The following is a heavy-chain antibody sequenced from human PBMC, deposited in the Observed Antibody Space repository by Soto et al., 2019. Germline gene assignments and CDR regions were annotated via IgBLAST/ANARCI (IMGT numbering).Heavy chain of an antibody. D-gene: IGHD2-8*01. CDR1: GDSVSSNTAA. Sequence: SQTLSLPCAISGDSVSSNTAAWNWIRQSPSRGLEWLGRTYYRSKWYNNYAVSVGSRITFNPDASKNQFSLQLNSVTPEDTAVYYCAREIMAPLGVFFSWGQGTLVTVSS. CDR2: TYYRSKWYN. J-gene: IGHJ5*02. V-gene: IGHV6-1*01. CDR3: AREIMAPLGVFFS.